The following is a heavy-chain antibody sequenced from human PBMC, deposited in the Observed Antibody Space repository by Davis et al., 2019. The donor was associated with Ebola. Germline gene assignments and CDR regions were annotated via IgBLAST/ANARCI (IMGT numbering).Heavy chain of an antibody. CDR1: GLTFSRYW. J-gene: IGHJ4*02. D-gene: IGHD2-2*01. CDR2: IKEDGSER. CDR3: SRDHLGYCTSISCRRGDY. Sequence: GESLKISCVTSGLTFSRYWMSWVRLAPGKGLEWVANIKEDGSERYYVDSLKGRFTISRDNAKNSLYLQMNSLRADDTALYYCSRDHLGYCTSISCRRGDYWGQGTLVTVSS. V-gene: IGHV3-7*03.